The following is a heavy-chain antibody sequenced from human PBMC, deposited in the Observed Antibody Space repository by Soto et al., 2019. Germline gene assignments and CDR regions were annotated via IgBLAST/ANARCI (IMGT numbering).Heavy chain of an antibody. D-gene: IGHD3-10*01. CDR2: IYHSGST. V-gene: IGHV4-4*02. J-gene: IGHJ6*02. CDR1: GGSISSSNW. CDR3: AREKFISGSGYYYGMDV. Sequence: ASETLSLTCAVSGGSISSSNWWGWGRPPPGKGVEWFGEIYHSGSTNYNPSLKSRVTISVDKSKNQFSLKLSSVTAADTAFYYFAREKFISGSGYYYGMDVWGQGTTVTVSS.